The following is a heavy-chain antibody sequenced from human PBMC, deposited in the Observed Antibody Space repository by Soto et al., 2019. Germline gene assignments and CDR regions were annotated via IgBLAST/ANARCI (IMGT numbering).Heavy chain of an antibody. V-gene: IGHV3-33*01. D-gene: IGHD3-3*01. J-gene: IGHJ6*02. CDR3: ARDHYDFWSKDYYYYGMDV. Sequence: GSLRLSCAASGFTFSSYGMHWVRQAPGKGLEWVAVIWYDGSNKYYADSVKGRFTISRDNSKNTLYLQMNSLRAEDTAVYYCARDHYDFWSKDYYYYGMDVWGQGTTVTVSS. CDR1: GFTFSSYG. CDR2: IWYDGSNK.